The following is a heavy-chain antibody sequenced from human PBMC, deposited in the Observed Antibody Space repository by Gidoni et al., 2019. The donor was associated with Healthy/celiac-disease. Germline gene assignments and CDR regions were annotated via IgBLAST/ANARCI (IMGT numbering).Heavy chain of an antibody. CDR2: INPHSGGT. J-gene: IGHJ4*02. D-gene: IGHD6-19*01. Sequence: QVQLVKSGAEVKKPGASVKVSCKASGYTFTGYYMHWVRQAPGQGLEWMGWINPHSGGTTYAQKFQGRVTMTRDTSISTAYMELSRLRSDDTAVYYCARKAVAGQFDYWGQGTLVTVSS. CDR3: ARKAVAGQFDY. V-gene: IGHV1-2*02. CDR1: GYTFTGYY.